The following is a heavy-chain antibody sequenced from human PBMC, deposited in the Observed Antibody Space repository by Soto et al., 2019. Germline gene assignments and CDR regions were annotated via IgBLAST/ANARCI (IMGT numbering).Heavy chain of an antibody. CDR2: ISAYNGTT. J-gene: IGHJ6*02. CDR1: GYTFTSYG. Sequence: QVQLVQSGAEVKKPGASVKVSCKASGYTFTSYGITWVRQAPGQGLEWMGWISAYNGTTNYAQKLQGRVTMTTDTSTSTAYMELRSLRSDDTAVYYCESSAPQWLSGGLAHSYDYYYYYGMDVWGQGTTVTVSS. V-gene: IGHV1-18*01. CDR3: ESSAPQWLSGGLAHSYDYYYYYGMDV. D-gene: IGHD6-19*01.